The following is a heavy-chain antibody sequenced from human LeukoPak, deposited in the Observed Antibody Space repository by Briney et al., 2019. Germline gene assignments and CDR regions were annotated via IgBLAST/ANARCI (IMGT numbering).Heavy chain of an antibody. CDR3: ARVGAYGDYRTYYYGMDV. V-gene: IGHV1-18*01. Sequence: GASVKVSCKASGYTFTSYGISWVRQAPGQGLEWMGRISAYNGNTNYAQKLQGRVTMTTDTSTSTAYMELRSLRSDDTAVYYCARVGAYGDYRTYYYGMDVWGQGTTVTVSS. CDR2: ISAYNGNT. D-gene: IGHD4-17*01. CDR1: GYTFTSYG. J-gene: IGHJ6*02.